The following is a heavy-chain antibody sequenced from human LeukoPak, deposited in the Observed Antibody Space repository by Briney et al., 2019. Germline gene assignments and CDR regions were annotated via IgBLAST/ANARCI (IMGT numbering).Heavy chain of an antibody. CDR1: GDSIRSSDYY. Sequence: SETLSLTCTVSGDSIRSSDYYWGCIRQSPGKGLEWIGSIYYSGSTYYNPSLKSRVTISVDTSKNQFSLKLSSVTAADTAMYYCASRDYGLYYWGQGTLVTVSS. CDR2: IYYSGST. V-gene: IGHV4-39*01. J-gene: IGHJ4*02. D-gene: IGHD4-17*01. CDR3: ASRDYGLYY.